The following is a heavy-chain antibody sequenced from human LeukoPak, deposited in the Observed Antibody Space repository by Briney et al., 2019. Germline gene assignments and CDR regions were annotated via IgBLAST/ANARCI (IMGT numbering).Heavy chain of an antibody. D-gene: IGHD6-19*01. CDR3: ARDRVAVAGPFDY. CDR2: IIPILGIA. Sequence: SVKVSCKASGGTFSSYAISWVRQAPGQGLEWMGRIIPILGIANYAQKFQGRVTIAADKSTSTAYMELSSLRSEDTAVYYCARDRVAVAGPFDYWGQGTLVTVSS. CDR1: GGTFSSYA. V-gene: IGHV1-69*04. J-gene: IGHJ4*02.